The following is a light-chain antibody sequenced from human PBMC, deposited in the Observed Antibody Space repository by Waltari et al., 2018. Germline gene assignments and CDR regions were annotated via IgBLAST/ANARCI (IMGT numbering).Light chain of an antibody. CDR2: DVN. V-gene: IGLV2-8*01. CDR1: PSNVARSNF. J-gene: IGLJ3*02. Sequence: QSSLTQPLSAPRSPGPSATIPSTGTPSNVARSNFVSWYQQHPGKAPKLISFDVNKWPSGVPVRFSGSKAGNTASLTVSGLQTEDEADYYCAECVGSDNWVFGGGTKLTVL. CDR3: AECVGSDNWV.